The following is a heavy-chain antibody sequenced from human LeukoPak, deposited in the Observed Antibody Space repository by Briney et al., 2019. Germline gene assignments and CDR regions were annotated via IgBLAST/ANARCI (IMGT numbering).Heavy chain of an antibody. V-gene: IGHV4-4*09. CDR2: IYTSGST. Sequence: SETLSLTCTVSGGSLSSYYWGWIRQPPGKGLEWIGYIYTSGSTNYNPSLKSRVTISVDTSKNQFSLKLSSVTAADTAVYYCARHGSREAALPYNWFDPWGQGTLVTVSS. D-gene: IGHD6-6*01. J-gene: IGHJ5*02. CDR3: ARHGSREAALPYNWFDP. CDR1: GGSLSSYY.